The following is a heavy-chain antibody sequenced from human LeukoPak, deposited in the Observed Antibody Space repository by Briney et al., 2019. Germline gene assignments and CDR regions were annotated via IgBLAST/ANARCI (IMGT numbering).Heavy chain of an antibody. V-gene: IGHV3-21*01. CDR3: ARDPLAVAGFDY. CDR2: ISSSSSYI. J-gene: IGHJ4*02. D-gene: IGHD6-19*01. Sequence: GGSLRLSCAASGFTFSSYSMNWVRQAPGKGLEWVSSISSSSSYIYYADSLKGRFTISRDNAKNSLYLQMNSLRAEDTAVYYCARDPLAVAGFDYWGQGTLVTVSS. CDR1: GFTFSSYS.